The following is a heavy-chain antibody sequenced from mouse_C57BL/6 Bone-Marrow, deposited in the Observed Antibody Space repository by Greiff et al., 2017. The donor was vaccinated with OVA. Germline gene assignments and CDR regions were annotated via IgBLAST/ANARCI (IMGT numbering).Heavy chain of an antibody. D-gene: IGHD1-1*01. CDR1: GYTFTSYW. J-gene: IGHJ4*01. V-gene: IGHV1-64*01. CDR2: IHPNSGST. CDR3: ARMRKKGSSYYYAMDY. Sequence: QVQLQQPGAELVKPGASVKLSCKASGYTFTSYWMHWVKQRPGQGLEWIGMIHPNSGSTNYNEKFKSKATLTVDKSPSTAYMQLSSLTSEDSAVYYCARMRKKGSSYYYAMDYWGQGTSVTVSS.